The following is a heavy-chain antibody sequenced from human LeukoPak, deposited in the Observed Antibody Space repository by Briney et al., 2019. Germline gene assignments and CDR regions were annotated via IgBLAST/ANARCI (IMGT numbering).Heavy chain of an antibody. D-gene: IGHD2-2*01. CDR1: GYSISSGYY. CDR2: IYHSGST. J-gene: IGHJ4*02. Sequence: PSETLSLTCAVSGYSISSGYYWGWIRPPPGKGLEWIGSIYHSGSTYYNPSLKSRVTISVDTSKNQFSLKLSSVTAADTAVYYCARHSGQLLKRPFDYWGQGTLVPVSS. CDR3: ARHSGQLLKRPFDY. V-gene: IGHV4-38-2*01.